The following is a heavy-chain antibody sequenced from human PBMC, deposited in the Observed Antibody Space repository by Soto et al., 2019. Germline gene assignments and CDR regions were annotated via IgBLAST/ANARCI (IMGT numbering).Heavy chain of an antibody. J-gene: IGHJ6*02. CDR1: GGTFSSYT. V-gene: IGHV1-69*08. CDR3: ATDSTSPYMAYYGMVV. Sequence: QVQLVQSGAEVKKPGCSVKVSCKASGGTFSSYTISWVRQAPGQGLEWMGRIIPILGIANYAQKYHGRVTITAAKSTSTAYMELSSLRSEDTAVYYCATDSTSPYMAYYGMVVWGQGTTVTVSS. CDR2: IIPILGIA. D-gene: IGHD2-21*01.